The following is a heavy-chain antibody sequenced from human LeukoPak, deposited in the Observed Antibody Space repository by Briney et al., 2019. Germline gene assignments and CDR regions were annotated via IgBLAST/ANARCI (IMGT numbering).Heavy chain of an antibody. CDR3: ARGYYGSGAYNWFDP. J-gene: IGHJ5*02. V-gene: IGHV4-34*01. Sequence: SETLSLTCAVYGGSFSGYYWSWIRQPPGKGLEWIGEINHSGSTNYNPSHKSRVTISVDTSKNQFSLKLSSVTAADTAVYYCARGYYGSGAYNWFDPWGQGTLVTVSS. CDR2: INHSGST. CDR1: GGSFSGYY. D-gene: IGHD3-10*01.